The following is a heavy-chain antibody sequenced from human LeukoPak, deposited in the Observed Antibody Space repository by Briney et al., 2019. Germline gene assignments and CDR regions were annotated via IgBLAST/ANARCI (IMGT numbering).Heavy chain of an antibody. V-gene: IGHV1-46*01. Sequence: GASVKVSCKASGYTFTSYYMHWVRQAPGQGLEWMGIINPSGGSTSYAQKFQGRVTMTRDTSTSTVYMELSSLRSEDTAVYHCARDGGQRYDSSGYYYGWGQGTLVTVSS. J-gene: IGHJ4*02. CDR1: GYTFTSYY. CDR3: ARDGGQRYDSSGYYYG. CDR2: INPSGGST. D-gene: IGHD3-22*01.